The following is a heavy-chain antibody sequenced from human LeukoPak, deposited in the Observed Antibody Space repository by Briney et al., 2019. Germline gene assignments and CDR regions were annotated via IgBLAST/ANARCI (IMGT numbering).Heavy chain of an antibody. Sequence: ASVKVSCKASGYTFTTYAMNWVRQAPGQGLEWMGWISTYNDNTNYAQNFQGRVTMTTDTSTSTAYMELRSLRSDDTAVYYCARGEVGYTGSGSYYWFDPWGQGTLVTVSS. D-gene: IGHD3-10*01. CDR3: ARGEVGYTGSGSYYWFDP. CDR2: ISTYNDNT. CDR1: GYTFTTYA. V-gene: IGHV1-18*01. J-gene: IGHJ5*02.